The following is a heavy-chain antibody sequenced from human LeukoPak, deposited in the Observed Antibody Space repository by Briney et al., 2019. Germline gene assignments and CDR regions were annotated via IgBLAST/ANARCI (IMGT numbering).Heavy chain of an antibody. V-gene: IGHV4-38-2*02. CDR3: SREGAVPGIDP. CDR1: GYSLTSGFS. Sequence: PSETLSLTCAVFGYSLTSGFSWGRIRQPPGKGLEWIGTISHSGSTDYKSTLESRLTISMDTSKNQLSLRLTSVTAADTAVYYCSREGAVPGIDPWGQGTLVTVSS. CDR2: ISHSGST. J-gene: IGHJ5*02. D-gene: IGHD3-16*01.